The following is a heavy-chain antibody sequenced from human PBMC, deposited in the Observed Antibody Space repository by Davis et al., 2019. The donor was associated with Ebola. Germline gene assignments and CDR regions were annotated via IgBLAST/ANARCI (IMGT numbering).Heavy chain of an antibody. CDR1: GGTFSSYA. Sequence: SAQVSCKASGGTFSSYAISWVRQAPGQGLEWMGGIIPIFGTANYAQKFQGRVTITADESTSTAYMELSSLRSEDTAAYYCARDIVVWDYYYMDVWGKGTAVSVSS. CDR3: ARDIVVWDYYYMDV. V-gene: IGHV1-69*13. D-gene: IGHD2-15*01. J-gene: IGHJ6*03. CDR2: IIPIFGTA.